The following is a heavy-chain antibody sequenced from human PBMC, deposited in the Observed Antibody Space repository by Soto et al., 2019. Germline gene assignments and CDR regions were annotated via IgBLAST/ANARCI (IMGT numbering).Heavy chain of an antibody. CDR3: EKDRGGVYLGVPGE. CDR2: ISWNSVTT. CDR1: GFTFDDFA. D-gene: IGHD3-16*01. J-gene: IGHJ4*02. Sequence: GGSLRLSCAASGFTFDDFAMHWVRQPPGKGLEWVSGISWNSVTTGYADSVQGRFTISRDNAKNSLYLQMNSLTTEDTAFYYCEKDRGGVYLGVPGEGGQETVLTVP. V-gene: IGHV3-9*01.